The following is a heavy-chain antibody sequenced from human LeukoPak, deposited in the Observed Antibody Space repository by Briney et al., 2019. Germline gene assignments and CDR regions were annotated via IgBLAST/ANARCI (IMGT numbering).Heavy chain of an antibody. CDR1: EFTLSSYA. CDR2: VSGSGGSV. J-gene: IGHJ4*02. CDR3: AKDRGYCSTSTCFKPFDY. V-gene: IGHV3-23*01. D-gene: IGHD2-2*01. Sequence: GGSLRPSCAASEFTLSSYAMNWVRQAPGRGLEWVSRVSGSGGSVFYADSVKGRFTISRDNSKNTLYLEMNSLRAEDTAVYYCAKDRGYCSTSTCFKPFDYWGRGALVTVSS.